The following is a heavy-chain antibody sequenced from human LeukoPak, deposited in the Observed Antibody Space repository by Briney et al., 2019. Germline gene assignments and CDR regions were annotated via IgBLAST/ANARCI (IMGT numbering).Heavy chain of an antibody. CDR2: ISYDGSNK. CDR1: GVTFSSYA. Sequence: AGSLRLSCAASGVTFSSYAMHWVRQAPGKGMEWVAVISYDGSNKYYADSVKGRFTISRDNSKNTLYLQMNSLRAEDTAVYYCARGFIASSPPLDYWGQGTLVTVSS. J-gene: IGHJ4*02. D-gene: IGHD6-13*01. CDR3: ARGFIASSPPLDY. V-gene: IGHV3-30*04.